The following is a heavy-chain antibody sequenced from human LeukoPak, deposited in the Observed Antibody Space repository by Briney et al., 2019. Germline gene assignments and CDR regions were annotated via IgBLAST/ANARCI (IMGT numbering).Heavy chain of an antibody. Sequence: PGRSLRLSCTASGFTFGDHATSWVRQAPGKGLEWVGFIRSKAYRGTTEYAASVQGRFTISRDDSKSVVYLQMNSLKTEDTAFYYCARGPIQLWIHNAMDVWGQGTTVTVSS. J-gene: IGHJ6*02. CDR2: IRSKAYRGTT. CDR3: ARGPIQLWIHNAMDV. CDR1: GFTFGDHA. D-gene: IGHD5-18*01. V-gene: IGHV3-49*04.